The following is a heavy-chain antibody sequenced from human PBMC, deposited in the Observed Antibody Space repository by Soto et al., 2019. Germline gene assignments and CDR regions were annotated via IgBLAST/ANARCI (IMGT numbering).Heavy chain of an antibody. V-gene: IGHV3-23*01. CDR3: AKDPRRLFVREGYYYYYHMDV. D-gene: IGHD3-22*01. J-gene: IGHJ6*03. Sequence: GGSLRLSCAASGFTFTSYAMSWVRQAPGKGLEWVSGISGSGAGTYYADSVKGRFTISRDNFKNTLYLQMNSLRAEDTAVYYCAKDPRRLFVREGYYYYYHMDVWGKGTTVTGSS. CDR1: GFTFTSYA. CDR2: ISGSGAGT.